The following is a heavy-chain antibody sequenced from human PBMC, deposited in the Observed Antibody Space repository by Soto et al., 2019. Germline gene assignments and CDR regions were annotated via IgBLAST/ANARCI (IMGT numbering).Heavy chain of an antibody. CDR2: ISGYNGDT. Sequence: ASVKVSCKASGYTFTSYGISWVRQAPGQGLEWMGWISGYNGDTNYAQKLQGRVTMTTDTSTSTAYMELRSLRSDDSAIYYCASEALQDRTNYYYYIMDVWGQGTTVTVSS. D-gene: IGHD4-4*01. V-gene: IGHV1-18*04. CDR1: GYTFTSYG. CDR3: ASEALQDRTNYYYYIMDV. J-gene: IGHJ6*02.